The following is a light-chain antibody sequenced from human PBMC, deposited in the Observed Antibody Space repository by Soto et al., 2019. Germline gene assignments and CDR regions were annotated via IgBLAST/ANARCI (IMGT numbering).Light chain of an antibody. CDR1: QSVSSN. CDR2: GSF. CDR3: QQYNDRPPNT. V-gene: IGKV3-15*01. J-gene: IGKJ5*01. Sequence: EIVMTQSPGTLSVSTGERVTLSCRASQSVSSNLAWYQQKPGQAPRLLIVGSFARATGIPARFSGRGSGSEFTLTISGLQTEDFAVYYCQQYNDRPPNTFGQGTRLEIK.